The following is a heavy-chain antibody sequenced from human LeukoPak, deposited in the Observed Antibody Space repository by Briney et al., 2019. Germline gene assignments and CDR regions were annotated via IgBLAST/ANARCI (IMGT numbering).Heavy chain of an antibody. V-gene: IGHV1-8*03. J-gene: IGHJ4*02. Sequence: GASVKVSCKASGYTFTGYYMHWVRQAPGQGLEWMGWMNPNSGNTGYAQKFQGRVTITRNTSKSTAYMELSSLRSEDTAVYYCARADYGSGSYPSGYWGQGTLVTVSS. CDR2: MNPNSGNT. CDR3: ARADYGSGSYPSGY. D-gene: IGHD3-10*01. CDR1: GYTFTGYY.